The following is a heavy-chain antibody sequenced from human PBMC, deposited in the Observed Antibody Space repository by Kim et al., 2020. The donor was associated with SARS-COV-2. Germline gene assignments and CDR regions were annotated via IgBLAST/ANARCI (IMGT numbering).Heavy chain of an antibody. D-gene: IGHD1-7*01. V-gene: IGHV3-23*01. CDR2: ISGSGGST. Sequence: GGSLRLSCAASGFTFSSYAMSWVRQAPGNGLEWVSAISGSGGSTYYADSVKGRFTISRDNSKNTLYLQMNSLRAEDTAVYYCAKDALEFFNWNFNDYYYYGMDVWGQGTTVTVSS. J-gene: IGHJ6*02. CDR3: AKDALEFFNWNFNDYYYYGMDV. CDR1: GFTFSSYA.